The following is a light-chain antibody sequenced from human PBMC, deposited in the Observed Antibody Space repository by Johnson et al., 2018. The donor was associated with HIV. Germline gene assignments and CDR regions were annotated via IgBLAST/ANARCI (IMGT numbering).Light chain of an antibody. V-gene: IGLV1-51*01. Sequence: QSVLTQPPSVSAAPGQKVTISCSGSSSNIGNNYVSWYQQLPGTAPKLLIYDNNKRPSGIPDRFSGSKTGTSANLGITGLQTGDDADYYCGTWESIRCAFYVFGTGTKFTVL. J-gene: IGLJ1*01. CDR3: GTWESIRCAFYV. CDR1: SSNIGNNY. CDR2: DNN.